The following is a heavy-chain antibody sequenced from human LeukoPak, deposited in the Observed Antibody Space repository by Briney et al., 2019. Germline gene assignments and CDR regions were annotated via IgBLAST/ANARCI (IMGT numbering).Heavy chain of an antibody. V-gene: IGHV3-23*01. CDR1: GFTLRCYD. CDR3: AKEYSGYDFDY. D-gene: IGHD5-12*01. CDR2: TSGSGVNS. J-gene: IGHJ4*02. Sequence: SGGSLRLSCAASGFTLRCYDMSWVRQAPGKGLEWVAATSGSGVNSYYADSVRGRFTISRDNSQNTLYLQMDSLRAEDTALYYCAKEYSGYDFDYWGQGTLVTVSS.